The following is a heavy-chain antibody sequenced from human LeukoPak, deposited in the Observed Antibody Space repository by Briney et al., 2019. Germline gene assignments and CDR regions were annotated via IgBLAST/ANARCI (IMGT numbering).Heavy chain of an antibody. CDR3: ARDMTRPYFFDY. J-gene: IGHJ4*02. V-gene: IGHV4-59*01. CDR2: IHDSGIT. CDR1: GGSISSCY. Sequence: SQTLSLTCTVSGGSISSCYWSWIRQPPGKGLEWIGYIHDSGITNYNPSLKSRVTMSVDTSKNQFSLKLRSVTPADTAVYYCARDMTRPYFFDYWGQGTLVTVSS. D-gene: IGHD2-2*01.